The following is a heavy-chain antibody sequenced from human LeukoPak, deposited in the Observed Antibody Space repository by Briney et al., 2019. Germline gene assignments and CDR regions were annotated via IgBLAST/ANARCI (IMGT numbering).Heavy chain of an antibody. CDR1: GLTVSSDY. CDR3: ARGGRYSSGHDY. V-gene: IGHV3-66*01. Sequence: QPGGSLRLSCAASGLTVSSDYMIWVRQTPGKGLEWVSVIYSGGTTHYADSVKGRFTISRDNSKNTVFLQMDSLRADDSAVYYCARGGRYSSGHDYWGQGTLVTVSS. CDR2: IYSGGTT. J-gene: IGHJ4*02. D-gene: IGHD6-19*01.